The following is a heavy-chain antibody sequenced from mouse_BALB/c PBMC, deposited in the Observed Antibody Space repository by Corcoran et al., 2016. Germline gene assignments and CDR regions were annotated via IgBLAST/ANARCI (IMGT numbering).Heavy chain of an antibody. J-gene: IGHJ1*01. CDR3: ANWDWYFDV. CDR1: GFNIKDTY. D-gene: IGHD4-1*01. V-gene: IGHV14-3*02. Sequence: EVQLQQSGAELVKAGASVKLSCTASGFNIKDTYMHWVKQRPEQGLEWIGRIDPANGNTKYDPKFQGKATITADTSSNTAYLQRSSLTSEDTAVYYCANWDWYFDVWGAGTTVTVSS. CDR2: IDPANGNT.